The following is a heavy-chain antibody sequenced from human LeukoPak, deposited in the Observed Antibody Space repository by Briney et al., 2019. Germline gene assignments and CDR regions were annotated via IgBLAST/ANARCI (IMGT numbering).Heavy chain of an antibody. CDR1: GYTFTSYG. D-gene: IGHD3-16*01. J-gene: IGHJ4*02. CDR3: VRDYNYVPDY. V-gene: IGHV1-18*01. CDR2: ISAYNGET. Sequence: ASVKVSFKASGYTFTSYGISWVRQAPGQGLEWMGWISAYNGETNYAPKFQGRLTMTTDTSTSTAYMELRSLTSDDTAVYYCVRDYNYVPDYWGQETLVTVSS.